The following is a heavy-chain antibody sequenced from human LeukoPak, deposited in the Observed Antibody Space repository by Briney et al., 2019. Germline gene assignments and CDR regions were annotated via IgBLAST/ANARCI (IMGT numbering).Heavy chain of an antibody. Sequence: QPGGSLRLSCAASGFTFSNYWMHWVRQVPGKGLVWVSRINDDGSATFYADSVKGRFTISRDNAKNTLFLQINSLRAEDTAVYYCVREILAPGKTHDYWGQGTLVTVSS. CDR3: VREILAPGKTHDY. CDR1: GFTFSNYW. J-gene: IGHJ4*02. CDR2: INDDGSAT. V-gene: IGHV3-74*01.